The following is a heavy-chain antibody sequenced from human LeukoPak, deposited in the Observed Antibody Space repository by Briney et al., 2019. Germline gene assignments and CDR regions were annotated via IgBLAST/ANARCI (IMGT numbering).Heavy chain of an antibody. Sequence: GGSLRLSCAASGFTFSSYWMHWVRQAPGKGLVWVSRINSDGSSTSYADSVKGRFTISRDNAKNTLYLQMNSLRAGDTAVYYCARVYSRNYYDSSGYPPYAFDIWGQGTMVTVSS. CDR1: GFTFSSYW. CDR3: ARVYSRNYYDSSGYPPYAFDI. CDR2: INSDGSST. J-gene: IGHJ3*02. D-gene: IGHD3-22*01. V-gene: IGHV3-74*01.